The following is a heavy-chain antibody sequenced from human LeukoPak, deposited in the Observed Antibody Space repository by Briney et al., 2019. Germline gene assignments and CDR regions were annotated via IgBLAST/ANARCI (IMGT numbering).Heavy chain of an antibody. Sequence: SQTLSLTCAISGDSVSSNRAAWNWIRQSPSRGLEWLGRTYYRSKWSNDNAVSVKSRITITPDTSKNQFSLQLNSVTPEDTGVHYCARSLQYTGSWAFDYWGQGTLVTVSS. V-gene: IGHV6-1*01. CDR3: ARSLQYTGSWAFDY. D-gene: IGHD6-13*01. CDR2: TYYRSKWSN. J-gene: IGHJ4*02. CDR1: GDSVSSNRAA.